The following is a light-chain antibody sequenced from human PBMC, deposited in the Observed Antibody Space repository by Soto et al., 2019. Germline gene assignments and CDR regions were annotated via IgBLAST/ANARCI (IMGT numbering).Light chain of an antibody. Sequence: EIVLTQSPGTLSLSPGERATLSCRASQSVSSNNLAWYQQKPGQAPRLLIYGASRRATGIPDRFSGSGSGTDCTLTIDRLEPEDFAVYSCQQYAASPTSFGPGTKVDIK. J-gene: IGKJ3*01. CDR2: GAS. CDR1: QSVSSNN. V-gene: IGKV3-20*01. CDR3: QQYAASPTS.